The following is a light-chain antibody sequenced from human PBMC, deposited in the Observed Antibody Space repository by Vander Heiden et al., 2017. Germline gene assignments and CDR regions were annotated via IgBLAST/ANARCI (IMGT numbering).Light chain of an antibody. CDR1: SPTIAAGYD. V-gene: IGLV1-40*01. Sequence: QSVLPQPPSASRAPGQRVTISFTGSSPTIAAGYDVHWYQQHPGTAPTLLIYGNSNRPSGVPDRFSGSKSGTAASLAITGRQAEDEADYYCQSYDSSLSGVVFGGGTKLTVL. CDR3: QSYDSSLSGVV. J-gene: IGLJ2*01. CDR2: GNS.